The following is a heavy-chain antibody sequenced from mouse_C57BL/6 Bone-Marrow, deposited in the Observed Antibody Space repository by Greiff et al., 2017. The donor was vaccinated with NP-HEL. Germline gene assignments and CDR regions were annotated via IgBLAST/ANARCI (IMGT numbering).Heavy chain of an antibody. J-gene: IGHJ2*01. CDR2: IDPEDGDT. CDR1: GFYIKDYY. CDR3: TPITTVPLDY. Sequence: VQLKESGAELVRPGDSVKLSCTASGFYIKDYYMHWVKQRPEQGLEWIGRIDPEDGDTEYAPKFQGKATMTADTSSNTAYLQLSSLTSEDTAVYYCTPITTVPLDYWGQGTTLTVSS. V-gene: IGHV14-1*01. D-gene: IGHD1-1*01.